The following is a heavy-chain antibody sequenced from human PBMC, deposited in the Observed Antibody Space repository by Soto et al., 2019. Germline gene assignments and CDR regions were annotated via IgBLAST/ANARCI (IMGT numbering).Heavy chain of an antibody. V-gene: IGHV4-30-4*01. CDR2: IYYSGST. J-gene: IGHJ4*02. Sequence: PSETLSLTCTVSGGSISSGDYYWSWIRQPPGKGLEWIGYIYYSGSTYYNPSLKSRVTISVDTSKNQFSLKLSSVTAADTAVYYCARDRPSGYSGYASYYFDYWGQGTLVTVSS. D-gene: IGHD5-12*01. CDR3: ARDRPSGYSGYASYYFDY. CDR1: GGSISSGDYY.